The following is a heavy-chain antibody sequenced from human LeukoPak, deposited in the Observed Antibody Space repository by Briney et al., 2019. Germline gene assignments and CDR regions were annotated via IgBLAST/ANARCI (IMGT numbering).Heavy chain of an antibody. Sequence: AGGSLRLSCAASGFTFSSYAMHWVRQAPGKGLEWVAVISYDGSSKYYADSVKGRFTIYRDNSKNTLYLQMNSLRAEDTAVYYCARGGRQQWLTLYYYYYMDVWGKGTTVTVSS. J-gene: IGHJ6*03. V-gene: IGHV3-30*04. CDR2: ISYDGSSK. D-gene: IGHD6-19*01. CDR3: ARGGRQQWLTLYYYYYMDV. CDR1: GFTFSSYA.